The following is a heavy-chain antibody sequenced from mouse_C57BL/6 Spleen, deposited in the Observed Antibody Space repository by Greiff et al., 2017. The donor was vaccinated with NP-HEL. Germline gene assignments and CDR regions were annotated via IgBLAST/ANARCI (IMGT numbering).Heavy chain of an antibody. Sequence: QVQLQQPGTELVKPGASVKLSCKASGYTFTSYWMHWVKQRPGQGLEWIGNINPSNGGTNYNEKFKSKATLTVDKSSSTAYMQLSSLTSEDSAVYYCARCDYDYDLYYAMDYWGQGTSVTVSS. CDR1: GYTFTSYW. J-gene: IGHJ4*01. CDR2: INPSNGGT. D-gene: IGHD2-4*01. V-gene: IGHV1-53*01. CDR3: ARCDYDYDLYYAMDY.